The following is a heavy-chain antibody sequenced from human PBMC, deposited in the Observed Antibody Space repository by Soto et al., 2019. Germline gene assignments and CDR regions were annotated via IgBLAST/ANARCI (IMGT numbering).Heavy chain of an antibody. CDR1: GGTFSSYA. Sequence: QVQLVQSGAEVKKPGSSVKVSCKASGGTFSSYAISWVRQAPGQGLEWMGGIIPIFGTANYAQKFQGRVTITADESMSTAYMELSSLRSEDTAVYYCASRYYYGSGSYYYYFDYWGQGTLVTVSS. J-gene: IGHJ4*02. V-gene: IGHV1-69*01. D-gene: IGHD3-10*01. CDR3: ASRYYYGSGSYYYYFDY. CDR2: IIPIFGTA.